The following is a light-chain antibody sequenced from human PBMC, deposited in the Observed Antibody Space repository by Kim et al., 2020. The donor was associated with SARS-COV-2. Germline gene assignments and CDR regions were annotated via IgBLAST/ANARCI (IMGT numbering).Light chain of an antibody. Sequence: LSPGARATLACRASQSVSSGYLAWYQQKPGQAPRLLIYGASSRATGIPDRFSGSGSGTDFTLTISRLEPEDFAVYYCQQYGSSPGTFGQGTKLEI. V-gene: IGKV3-20*01. J-gene: IGKJ2*02. CDR2: GAS. CDR3: QQYGSSPGT. CDR1: QSVSSGY.